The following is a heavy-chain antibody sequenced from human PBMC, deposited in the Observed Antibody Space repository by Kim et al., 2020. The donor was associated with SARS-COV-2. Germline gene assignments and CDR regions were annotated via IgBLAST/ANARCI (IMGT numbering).Heavy chain of an antibody. Sequence: RVTISVDTSKNQFSLKLSSVTAADTAVYYCARAGNVYGVLIARRGGLFDYWGQGTLVTVSS. J-gene: IGHJ4*02. CDR3: ARAGNVYGVLIARRGGLFDY. D-gene: IGHD4-17*01. V-gene: IGHV4-34*01.